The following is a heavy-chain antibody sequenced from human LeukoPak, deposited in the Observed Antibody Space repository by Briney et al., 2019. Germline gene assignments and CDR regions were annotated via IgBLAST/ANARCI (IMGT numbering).Heavy chain of an antibody. CDR2: LSSSGTT. CDR3: AREVSGSDYYRAYDY. D-gene: IGHD3-3*01. CDR1: GGSISTYY. Sequence: PSETLSLTCTVSGGSISTYYWSWIRQPAGKGLEWIGRLSSSGTTNYNTSLKSRVTMSVDTSTNQLSLNLTSVTAADTAVYYCAREVSGSDYYRAYDYWGQGTLVTASS. J-gene: IGHJ4*02. V-gene: IGHV4-4*07.